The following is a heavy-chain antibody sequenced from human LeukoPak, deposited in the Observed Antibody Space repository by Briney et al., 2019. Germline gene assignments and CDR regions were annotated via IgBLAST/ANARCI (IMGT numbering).Heavy chain of an antibody. CDR3: AGMPLWFGELPTYYFDY. V-gene: IGHV4-38-2*01. Sequence: SETLSLTCAVSGYSISSGYYWGWIRQPPGKGLEWIGSIYHSGSAYYNPSLKSRVTISVDTSKNQFSLKLSSVTAADTAVYYCAGMPLWFGELPTYYFDYWGQGTLVTVSS. J-gene: IGHJ4*02. D-gene: IGHD3-10*01. CDR2: IYHSGSA. CDR1: GYSISSGYY.